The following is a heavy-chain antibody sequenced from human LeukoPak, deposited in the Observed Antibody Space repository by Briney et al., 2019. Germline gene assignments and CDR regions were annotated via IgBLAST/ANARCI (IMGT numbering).Heavy chain of an antibody. CDR2: INGSGSST. D-gene: IGHD1-26*01. V-gene: IGHV3-23*01. Sequence: GGSLRLSCAASGFTFSNYAMTWVRQAPGKGLEWVSAINGSGSSTYYADSVKGRFTIPRDNSKNTLYLQMNSLRAEDTAVYYCAKGGSTSGADYWGQGTLVTVSS. J-gene: IGHJ4*02. CDR3: AKGGSTSGADY. CDR1: GFTFSNYA.